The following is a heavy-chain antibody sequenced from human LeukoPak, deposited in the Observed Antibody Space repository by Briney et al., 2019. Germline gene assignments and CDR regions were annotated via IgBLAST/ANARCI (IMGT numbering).Heavy chain of an antibody. D-gene: IGHD1-26*01. J-gene: IGHJ4*02. CDR2: INHSGST. Sequence: SETLSLTCAVYGGSFSGYYWGWIRQPPGKGLEWIGEINHSGSTNYNPSLKSRVTISVDTSKNQFSLKLSSVTAADTAVYYCARDRYSGAYWGYFDYWGQGTLVTVSS. V-gene: IGHV4-34*01. CDR3: ARDRYSGAYWGYFDY. CDR1: GGSFSGYY.